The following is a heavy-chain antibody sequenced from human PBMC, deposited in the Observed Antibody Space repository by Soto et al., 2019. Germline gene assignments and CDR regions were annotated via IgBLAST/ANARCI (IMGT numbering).Heavy chain of an antibody. V-gene: IGHV3-21*01. CDR2: ISSSSSYI. Sequence: GGSLRLSCAASGFTFSSYSMNWVRQAPGKGLEWVSSISSSSSYIYYADSVKGRFTISRDNAKNSLYLQMNSLRAEDTAVYYCARDQYPTTVTAFWYLHWFDPWGQGTLVTVSS. CDR3: ARDQYPTTVTAFWYLHWFDP. D-gene: IGHD4-17*01. CDR1: GFTFSSYS. J-gene: IGHJ5*02.